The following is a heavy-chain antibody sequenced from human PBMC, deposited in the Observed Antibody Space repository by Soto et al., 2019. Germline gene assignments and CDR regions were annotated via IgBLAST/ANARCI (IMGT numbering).Heavy chain of an antibody. D-gene: IGHD3-3*01. CDR3: ARTNFWSGYPYYYGMDV. J-gene: IGHJ6*02. CDR1: GFSFTSYW. CDR2: IYPADSDT. V-gene: IGHV5-51*01. Sequence: GESLKISCEGSGFSFTSYWIAWVRQVPGKGLEWMGIIYPADSDTRYSPSFQGQVTISADKSISTAYLQWSSLKASDTTMYYCARTNFWSGYPYYYGMDVWGQGTTVTVSS.